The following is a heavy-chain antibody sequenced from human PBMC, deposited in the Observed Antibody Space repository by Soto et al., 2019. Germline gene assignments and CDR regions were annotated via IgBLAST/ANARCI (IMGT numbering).Heavy chain of an antibody. CDR3: AKVGDDTYGYYLRSLDY. Sequence: GGSLRLSCAASGFTFSTNAMSWVRQAPGMGLEFVSLISGSGNTIYYADSVKGRFTISRDNSKNTVSLQMNSLRAEDTAVYYCAKVGDDTYGYYLRSLDYWGQGTLVTVSS. J-gene: IGHJ4*02. CDR1: GFTFSTNA. V-gene: IGHV3-23*01. D-gene: IGHD3-3*01. CDR2: ISGSGNTI.